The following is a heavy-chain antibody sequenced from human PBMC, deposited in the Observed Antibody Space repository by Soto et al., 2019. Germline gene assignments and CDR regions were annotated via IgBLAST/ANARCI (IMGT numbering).Heavy chain of an antibody. Sequence: PGESLKISCKGSGYSFTSYWIGWVRQMPGKGLEWMGIIYPGDSDTRYSPSFEGQVTISADKPITTAYLQWSSLKASDTAMYYCARPSYSSSRYYGMDVWGQGTTVTVSS. D-gene: IGHD6-6*01. CDR1: GYSFTSYW. CDR3: ARPSYSSSRYYGMDV. CDR2: IYPGDSDT. V-gene: IGHV5-51*01. J-gene: IGHJ6*02.